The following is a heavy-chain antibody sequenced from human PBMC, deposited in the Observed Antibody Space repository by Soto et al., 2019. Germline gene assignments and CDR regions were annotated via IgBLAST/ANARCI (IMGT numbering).Heavy chain of an antibody. J-gene: IGHJ4*02. CDR2: IYYSGST. CDR3: ARVASGSYSDY. V-gene: IGHV4-59*01. Sequence: QVQLQESGPGLVKPSETLSLTCTVSGGSISSYYWSWIRQPPGKGLEWIGYIYYSGSTNYNPSLKSRVTISVDTSKNQFSLKLSSVTAADTAVYYCARVASGSYSDYWGQGTLVTVSS. D-gene: IGHD3-10*01. CDR1: GGSISSYY.